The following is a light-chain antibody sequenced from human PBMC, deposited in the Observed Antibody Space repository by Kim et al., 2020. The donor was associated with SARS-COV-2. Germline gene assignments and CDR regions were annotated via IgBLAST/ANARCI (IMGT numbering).Light chain of an antibody. Sequence: DIQMTQSPSSLSASVGDRFTITCRASQSISSYLNWYQQKPGKAPKLLIYAASSLQSGVPSRFSGSGSGTDFTLTISSLQPEDFATYYCQQSYSTPIEFGQGTKLEI. V-gene: IGKV1-39*01. CDR2: AAS. CDR3: QQSYSTPIE. J-gene: IGKJ2*01. CDR1: QSISSY.